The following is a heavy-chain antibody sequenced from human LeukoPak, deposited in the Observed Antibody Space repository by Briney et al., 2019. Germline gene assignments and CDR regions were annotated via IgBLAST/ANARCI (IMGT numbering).Heavy chain of an antibody. D-gene: IGHD4-17*01. V-gene: IGHV3-7*05. CDR1: GFTFSSYW. CDR3: ARGDNPHYGDYHLFGY. J-gene: IGHJ4*02. Sequence: PGGSLTLSCAASGFTFSSYWMTWVRQAPGKGLEWVANMNQDGSIKYYVDSVKGRFTISRDNAKNSLFLQMNSLRVEDTALYYCARGDNPHYGDYHLFGYWGQGTLVTVSS. CDR2: MNQDGSIK.